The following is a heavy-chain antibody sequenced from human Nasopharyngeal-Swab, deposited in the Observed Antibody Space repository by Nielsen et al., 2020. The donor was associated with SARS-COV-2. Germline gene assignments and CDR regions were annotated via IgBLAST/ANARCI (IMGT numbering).Heavy chain of an antibody. V-gene: IGHV4-59*11. J-gene: IGHJ5*02. CDR3: AKEGATGWFDP. Sequence: SETLSLTCTVSAVSITSQYWSWIRQPPGKGLEWIGYISHNSDTSYNPSLKSRVTMFMDTSKNQFSLRLRSVTAADTAVYYCAKEGATGWFDPWGQGTLVTVSS. CDR2: ISHNSDT. CDR1: AVSITSQY.